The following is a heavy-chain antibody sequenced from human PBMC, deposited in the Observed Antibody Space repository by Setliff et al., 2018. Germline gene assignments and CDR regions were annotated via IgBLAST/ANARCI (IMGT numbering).Heavy chain of an antibody. V-gene: IGHV5-51*01. CDR3: ARLELGMEEKSLGAFDI. CDR2: IYPGDSDT. CDR1: GYSFTSYW. J-gene: IGHJ3*02. Sequence: PGESLKISCKGSGYSFTSYWIGWVRQMPGKGLEWMGIIYPGDSDTRYSPSFQGQVTISADRSISTAYLQWSSLKASDTAMYYCARLELGMEEKSLGAFDIWGQGTMVTVSS. D-gene: IGHD7-27*01.